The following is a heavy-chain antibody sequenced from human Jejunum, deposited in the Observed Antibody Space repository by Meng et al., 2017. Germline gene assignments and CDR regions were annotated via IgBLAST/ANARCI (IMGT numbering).Heavy chain of an antibody. CDR2: IKEDGSET. V-gene: IGHV3-7*01. Sequence: GGSLRLSCAASGFAFSNYWMNWVRQAPGKGLEWVADIKEDGSETYYADSVRGRFTMSRDNAKNSLFLQLNSLRAEDTAVYYCARDLSYWGQGTLVTVSS. CDR3: ARDLSY. CDR1: GFAFSNYW. J-gene: IGHJ4*02.